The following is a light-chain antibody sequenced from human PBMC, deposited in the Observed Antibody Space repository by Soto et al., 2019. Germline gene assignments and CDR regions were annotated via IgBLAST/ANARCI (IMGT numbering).Light chain of an antibody. V-gene: IGKV1-27*01. J-gene: IGKJ1*01. CDR1: QGISNY. CDR2: AAS. Sequence: DIQMTQSPSALSASVGDRVTITCRASQGISNYLAWYQQKPGKVPKLLIYAASTLQSGVPSRFSGSGSGTDFTLTISSLQPEDVATYYCQKYYSALWTFGQGNKVEIK. CDR3: QKYYSALWT.